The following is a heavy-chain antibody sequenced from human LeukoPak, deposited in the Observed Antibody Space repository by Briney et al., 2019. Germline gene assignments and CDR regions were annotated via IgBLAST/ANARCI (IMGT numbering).Heavy chain of an antibody. V-gene: IGHV3-21*01. CDR3: ARDQTRGYYESGAFDL. CDR1: GFTFSDHT. D-gene: IGHD3-3*01. Sequence: RGSLRLSWAASGFTFSDHTMNWVRQAPGRGLEWVSYVNSSSTYIYYTDSLKGRFTISRDNAKSSLYLQINSLRAEDTAVYYCARDQTRGYYESGAFDLWGQGTMVTVSS. J-gene: IGHJ3*01. CDR2: VNSSSTYI.